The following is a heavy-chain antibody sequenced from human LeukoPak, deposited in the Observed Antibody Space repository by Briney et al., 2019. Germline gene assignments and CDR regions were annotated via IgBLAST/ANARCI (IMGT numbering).Heavy chain of an antibody. D-gene: IGHD7-27*01. CDR1: GFTFSNYG. CDR3: ASVQRPGEPYFDY. CDR2: IWYDGSNK. V-gene: IGHV3-33*01. Sequence: GGSLRLSCAASGFTFSNYGMHWVRQAPGKGLEWVAVIWYDGSNKYYADSVKGRFTISRDNSKNTLYLQMNSLRAEDTAVYYCASVQRPGEPYFDYWGQGTLVTVSS. J-gene: IGHJ4*02.